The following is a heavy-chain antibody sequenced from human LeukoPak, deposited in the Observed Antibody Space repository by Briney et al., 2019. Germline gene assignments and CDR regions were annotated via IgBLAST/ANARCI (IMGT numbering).Heavy chain of an antibody. CDR1: GGSISSGSYY. CDR3: ARGYFDWLTIDY. V-gene: IGHV4-61*02. Sequence: PSETLSLTCTVSGGSISSGSYYWSWIRQPAGKGLEWIGRIYTSGSTNYNPSLKSRVTISVDTSKNQFSLKLSSVTAADTAVYYCARGYFDWLTIDYWGQGTLVTVSS. CDR2: IYTSGST. J-gene: IGHJ4*02. D-gene: IGHD3-9*01.